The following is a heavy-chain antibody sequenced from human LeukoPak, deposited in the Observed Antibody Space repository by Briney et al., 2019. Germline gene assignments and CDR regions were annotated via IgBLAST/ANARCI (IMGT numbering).Heavy chain of an antibody. CDR1: GVSISSSGYY. D-gene: IGHD5-18*01. CDR3: ARGGGYMYGYNY. J-gene: IGHJ4*02. CDR2: ISYSGST. Sequence: SETLSLTCTVSGVSISSSGYYWGWIRHPPGKGLEWIGSISYSGSTYNNPSLRGRIPISVETSKNQFSVKVSSVTAADTAVYHCARGGGYMYGYNYWGKGTLVIVSS. V-gene: IGHV4-39*01.